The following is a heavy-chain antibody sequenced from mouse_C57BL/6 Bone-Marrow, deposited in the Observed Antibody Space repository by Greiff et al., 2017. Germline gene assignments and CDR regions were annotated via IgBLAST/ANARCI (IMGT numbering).Heavy chain of an antibody. D-gene: IGHD2-5*01. CDR1: GYTFTSYG. V-gene: IGHV1-81*01. J-gene: IGHJ4*01. CDR2: IYPRSGNT. CDR3: ARWTIVTTYSY. Sequence: VKLMESGAELARPGASVKLSCKASGYTFTSYGISWVKQRTGQGLEWIGEIYPRSGNTYYNEKFKGKATLTADKSSSTAYMELRSLTSEDSAVYFCARWTIVTTYSYWGQGTSVTVSS.